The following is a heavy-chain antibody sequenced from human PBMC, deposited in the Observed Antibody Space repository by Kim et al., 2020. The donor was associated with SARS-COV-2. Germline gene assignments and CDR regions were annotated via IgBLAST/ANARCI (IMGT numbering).Heavy chain of an antibody. Sequence: ASVKVSCKASGYTFTGYYMHWVRQAPGQGLEWMGWINPNNGGTNYAQKFQGRVTMTGDTSISTAYMELSRLRSEDTAVYYCARDLYSSSPSFYYYGMDVWGQGTTVTVSS. CDR2: INPNNGGT. CDR3: ARDLYSSSPSFYYYGMDV. J-gene: IGHJ6*02. V-gene: IGHV1-2*02. CDR1: GYTFTGYY. D-gene: IGHD6-13*01.